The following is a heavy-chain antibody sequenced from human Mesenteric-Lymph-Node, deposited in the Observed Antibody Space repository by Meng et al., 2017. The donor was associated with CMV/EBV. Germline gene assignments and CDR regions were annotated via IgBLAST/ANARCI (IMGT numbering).Heavy chain of an antibody. CDR3: ARRYSNSLNDYFDY. CDR2: ISYDGGYK. D-gene: IGHD6-6*01. CDR1: GFTFSSYA. J-gene: IGHJ4*02. Sequence: GESLKISCAASGFTFSSYAMSWVRQAPGKGLEWVAVISYDGGYKYYADSVTGRFTISRDNSKNTLYLQMSSLRPDDTAVYYCARRYSNSLNDYFDYWGQGTLVTVSS. V-gene: IGHV3-30*04.